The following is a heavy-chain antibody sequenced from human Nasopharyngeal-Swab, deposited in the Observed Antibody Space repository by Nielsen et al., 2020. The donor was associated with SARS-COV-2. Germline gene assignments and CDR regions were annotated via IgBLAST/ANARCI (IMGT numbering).Heavy chain of an antibody. Sequence: GGSLRLSCAASGFTFNSYWMHWVRRAPGKGLVWVSRINTDATSTSYADSVKGRFTIFRDNAKNMVFLQMNSLTAEDTAIYYCTRAGYSGSYGGFDSWGQGTLVSVSS. CDR1: GFTFNSYW. J-gene: IGHJ4*02. D-gene: IGHD1-26*01. V-gene: IGHV3-74*01. CDR2: INTDATST. CDR3: TRAGYSGSYGGFDS.